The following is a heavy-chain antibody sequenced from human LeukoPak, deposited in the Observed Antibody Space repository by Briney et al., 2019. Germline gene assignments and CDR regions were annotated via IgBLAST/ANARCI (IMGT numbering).Heavy chain of an antibody. CDR2: ISYDGSNK. D-gene: IGHD3-10*01. J-gene: IGHJ6*02. V-gene: IGHV3-30*18. CDR3: AKDVDSPYYYGSGSRYYYYGMDV. Sequence: GGSLRLSCAASGFTFSSYDMHWVRQAPGKGLEWVAVISYDGSNKYYADSAKGRFTISRDNSKNTLYLQMNSLRAEDTAVYYCAKDVDSPYYYGSGSRYYYYGMDVWGQGTTVTVSS. CDR1: GFTFSSYD.